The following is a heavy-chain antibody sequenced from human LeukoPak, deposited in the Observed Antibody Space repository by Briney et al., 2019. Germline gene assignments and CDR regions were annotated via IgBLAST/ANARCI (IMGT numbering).Heavy chain of an antibody. CDR3: ARGQMGITMVRGVPYYYYGMDV. J-gene: IGHJ6*02. V-gene: IGHV1-8*01. CDR2: MNPNSGNT. D-gene: IGHD3-10*01. Sequence: GASVKVSCKASGYTFTSYDINWVRQAPGQGLEWMGWMNPNSGNTGYAQKFQGRVTMTRNTSISTAYMELSSLRSEDTAVYYCARGQMGITMVRGVPYYYYGMDVWGQGTTVTVSS. CDR1: GYTFTSYD.